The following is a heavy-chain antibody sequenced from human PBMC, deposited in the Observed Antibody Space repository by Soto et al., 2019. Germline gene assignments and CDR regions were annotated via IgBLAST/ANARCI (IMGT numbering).Heavy chain of an antibody. J-gene: IGHJ6*03. CDR1: GYSFTSYW. Sequence: PGESLKISCKGSGYSFTSYWIGWVRQMPGKGLEWMGIIYPGDSDTRYSPSFQGQVTISADKSISTAYLQWSSLKASDTAMYYCARLYQPAREPKLSYYYYYYYMDVWGKGTTVTVSS. D-gene: IGHD1-26*01. CDR3: ARLYQPAREPKLSYYYYYYYMDV. CDR2: IYPGDSDT. V-gene: IGHV5-51*01.